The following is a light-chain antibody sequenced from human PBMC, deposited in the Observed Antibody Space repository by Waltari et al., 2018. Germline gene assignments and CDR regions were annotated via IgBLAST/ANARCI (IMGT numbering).Light chain of an antibody. CDR1: SLRSYY. CDR3: NSRDTSGNHVV. V-gene: IGLV3-19*01. Sequence: SSELTQDPAVSVALGQTVRITCQGDSLRSYYASWYQQKPGQAPVLVIYGKNNRPSGIPDRFSGSTSGNTAFLTISGAHAEDEADYYCNSRDTSGNHVVFVGGTKLTVL. J-gene: IGLJ2*01. CDR2: GKN.